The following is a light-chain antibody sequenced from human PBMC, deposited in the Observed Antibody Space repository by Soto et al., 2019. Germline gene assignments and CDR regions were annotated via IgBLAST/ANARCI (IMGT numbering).Light chain of an antibody. Sequence: DIQMTQSPSTLPASVGDRVNITCRASQSVSFWVAWYQQKPGRAPKLLIFDATRLQIGVPSRFTGSRSGTEFTLTINNLQPDDIATYHCQQYYSYWTFGQGTKVELK. CDR2: DAT. CDR3: QQYYSYWT. CDR1: QSVSFW. V-gene: IGKV1-5*01. J-gene: IGKJ1*01.